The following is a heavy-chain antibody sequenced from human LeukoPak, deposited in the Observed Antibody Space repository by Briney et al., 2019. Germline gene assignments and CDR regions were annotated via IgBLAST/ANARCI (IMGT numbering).Heavy chain of an antibody. CDR1: GFTFSNYA. J-gene: IGHJ6*02. CDR3: AKARDIVVVPAAMCALDV. D-gene: IGHD2-2*01. V-gene: IGHV3-23*01. CDR2: VSGSGGYT. Sequence: GGSLRLSCAATGFTFSNYAMNWVRQAPGKGLEWVSAVSGSGGYTYYVDSVRGRFTISRDNSKNTLYLQLNSLTAEDTAVYYCAKARDIVVVPAAMCALDVWGQGTTVTVS.